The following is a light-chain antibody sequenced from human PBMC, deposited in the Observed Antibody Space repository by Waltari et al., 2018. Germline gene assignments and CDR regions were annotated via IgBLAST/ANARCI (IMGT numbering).Light chain of an antibody. CDR3: QHYVSLPVT. CDR2: GAS. V-gene: IGKV3-20*01. Sequence: EIVLTQSPGTLSLSLGERASLSCRASQSVSRALAWYQHNPGQAPRLLIYGASNRATGIPDRFSGSGSGTDFSLIISRLEPEDFAVYYCQHYVSLPVTFGQGTKVEIK. J-gene: IGKJ1*01. CDR1: QSVSRA.